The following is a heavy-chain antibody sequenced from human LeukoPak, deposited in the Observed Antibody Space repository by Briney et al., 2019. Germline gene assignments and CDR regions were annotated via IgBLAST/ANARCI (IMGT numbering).Heavy chain of an antibody. J-gene: IGHJ4*02. CDR2: INPNSGGT. CDR1: VYTFTGYY. V-gene: IGHV1-2*02. CDR3: ARDSADIVGATTDFDY. Sequence: ASVKVSCKASVYTFTGYYMRWVRQAPGQGLEWLGWINPNSGGTNYAQKFQGRVTMTRDTSISTAYMELSRLRSDDTAVYYCARDSADIVGATTDFDYWGQGTLVTVSS. D-gene: IGHD1-26*01.